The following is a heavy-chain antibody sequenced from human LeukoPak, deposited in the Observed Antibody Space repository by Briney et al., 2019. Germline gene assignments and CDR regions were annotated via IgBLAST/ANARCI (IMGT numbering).Heavy chain of an antibody. D-gene: IGHD1-26*01. Sequence: PSETLSLTCTVSGGSINSNNYYWGWIRQPPGKGLEWIGSIYSSGSAYYNPSLKSRVTISVDTSKNQFSLRLSSVTAADTAVYYCARGDGSYYSPVLYYFDYWGQGTLVTVSS. CDR2: IYSSGSA. V-gene: IGHV4-39*07. CDR1: GGSINSNNYY. J-gene: IGHJ4*02. CDR3: ARGDGSYYSPVLYYFDY.